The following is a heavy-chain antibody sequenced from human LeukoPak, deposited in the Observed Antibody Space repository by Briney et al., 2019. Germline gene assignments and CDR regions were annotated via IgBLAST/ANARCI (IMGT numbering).Heavy chain of an antibody. CDR2: INWNGGST. Sequence: GGSLRLSCTASGFTFNAYAMNWVRQAPGKGLEWVSGINWNGGSTDYADFVKGRFTISRDNAKNSLYLEMNSLRVEDTAFYYCARVGRGATTDYWGQGTLVTVSS. J-gene: IGHJ4*02. CDR1: GFTFNAYA. D-gene: IGHD1-26*01. CDR3: ARVGRGATTDY. V-gene: IGHV3-20*04.